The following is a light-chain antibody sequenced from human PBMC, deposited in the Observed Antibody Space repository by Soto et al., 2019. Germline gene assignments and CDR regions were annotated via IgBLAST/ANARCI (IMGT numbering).Light chain of an antibody. V-gene: IGKV3-11*01. J-gene: IGKJ1*01. CDR2: DAS. Sequence: EIVLTQSPATRSLSPGERATLSCRASQSVSSYLAWYQQKPGQAPRLLIYDASNRATGIPARFSGSGSGTDFTLTISSLESEDFAVYFCQQRSNWPWTFGQGTKVEIK. CDR3: QQRSNWPWT. CDR1: QSVSSY.